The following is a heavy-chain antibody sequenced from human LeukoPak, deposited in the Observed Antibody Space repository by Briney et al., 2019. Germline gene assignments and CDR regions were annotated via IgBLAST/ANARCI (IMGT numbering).Heavy chain of an antibody. V-gene: IGHV3-7*01. Sequence: GGSLRLSCAASGFTFSSYWMKWVRQAPGKGLEWVTNIKEDGSEKYYADSVKGRFTISRDNAKNSLYLQMNSLRVEDTAVYYCTIDSWELRGYRGQGTLVTVSS. CDR2: IKEDGSEK. CDR1: GFTFSSYW. D-gene: IGHD3-10*01. J-gene: IGHJ4*02. CDR3: TIDSWELRGY.